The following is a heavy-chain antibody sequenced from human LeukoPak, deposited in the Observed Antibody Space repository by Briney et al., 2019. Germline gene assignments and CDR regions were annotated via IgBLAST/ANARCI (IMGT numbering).Heavy chain of an antibody. CDR3: ARDWYHAIDY. J-gene: IGHJ4*02. CDR1: GFTFSSYS. Sequence: GGSLRLSCAASGFTFSSYSMNWVRQPPGQGLVWVARITSDGTSISYAESVKGRFTISRDNAKNTLYLQMNSLRVDDTAIYYCARDWYHAIDYWGQGTLVTVSS. CDR2: ITSDGTSI. D-gene: IGHD2-2*01. V-gene: IGHV3-74*03.